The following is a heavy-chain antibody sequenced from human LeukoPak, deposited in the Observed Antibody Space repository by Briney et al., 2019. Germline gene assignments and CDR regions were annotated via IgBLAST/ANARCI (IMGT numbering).Heavy chain of an antibody. D-gene: IGHD3-3*01. CDR3: ASQLGITTSPFDP. CDR2: INHIGST. Sequence: SETLSLTCAVYGGSFSGYYWSWIRQPPRKGLEWIGEINHIGSTNYNPSLKSRVTISVDTSKNQFSLKLSSVTAADTAVYYCASQLGITTSPFDPWGQGTLVTVSS. J-gene: IGHJ5*02. CDR1: GGSFSGYY. V-gene: IGHV4-34*01.